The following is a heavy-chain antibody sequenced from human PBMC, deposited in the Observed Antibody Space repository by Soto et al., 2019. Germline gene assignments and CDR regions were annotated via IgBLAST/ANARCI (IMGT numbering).Heavy chain of an antibody. CDR2: IYYSGST. CDR3: ARGGYCSGGSCPDY. Sequence: PSETLSLTCTVSGGSISSGGYYWSWIRQHPGKGLEWIGYIYYSGSTYYNPSLKSRVTISVDTSKNQFSLKLSSVTAADTAVYYCARGGYCSGGSCPDYWGQGTLVTVS. V-gene: IGHV4-31*03. D-gene: IGHD2-15*01. J-gene: IGHJ4*02. CDR1: GGSISSGGYY.